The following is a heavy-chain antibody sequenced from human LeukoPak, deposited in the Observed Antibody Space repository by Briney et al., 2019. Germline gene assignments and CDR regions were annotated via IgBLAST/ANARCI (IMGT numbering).Heavy chain of an antibody. J-gene: IGHJ4*02. V-gene: IGHV1-46*01. CDR2: INPSGGST. CDR1: GYTFTSYY. CDR3: ARDRGRAAAGDY. D-gene: IGHD6-13*01. Sequence: ASVKVSCKASGYTFTSYYMHWVRQAPGQGLEWMAIINPSGGSTNYAQKFQGRVTMTRDTSTSTIYMELSSLTSEDTAVYYCARDRGRAAAGDYWGQGTLVTVSS.